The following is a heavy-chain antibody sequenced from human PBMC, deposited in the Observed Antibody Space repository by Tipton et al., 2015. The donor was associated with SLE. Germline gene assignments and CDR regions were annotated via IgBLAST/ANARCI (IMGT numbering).Heavy chain of an antibody. V-gene: IGHV3-7*01. CDR1: GFTFSTYW. Sequence: SLRLSCAAYGFTFSTYWMTWVRQAPGKGLEWVANIKQDGSEKYYVDSVKGRFTISRDNAKNSLYLQMNSLRAEDTAVYYCARDRTMVVDAFDIWGQGTMVTVSS. D-gene: IGHD4/OR15-4a*01. J-gene: IGHJ3*02. CDR3: ARDRTMVVDAFDI. CDR2: IKQDGSEK.